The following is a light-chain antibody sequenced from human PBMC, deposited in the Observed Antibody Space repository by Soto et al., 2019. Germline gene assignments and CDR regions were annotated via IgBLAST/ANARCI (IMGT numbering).Light chain of an antibody. Sequence: DIVLTQSPLSLPVTPGEPASISCSSSQSLLYSNGDNYLNWYVQKPGQSPQLLIYLGSFRPSGVPDRFPGSGSGTDFTLRISEVEAEDVGVYYCMQALQTPLTFGGGTKVEIK. CDR3: MQALQTPLT. CDR2: LGS. V-gene: IGKV2-28*01. J-gene: IGKJ4*01. CDR1: QSLLYSNGDNY.